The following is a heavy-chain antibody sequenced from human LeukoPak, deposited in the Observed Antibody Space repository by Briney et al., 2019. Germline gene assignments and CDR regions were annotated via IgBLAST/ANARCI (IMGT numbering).Heavy chain of an antibody. D-gene: IGHD3-22*01. CDR3: AKDRYYYDSSAKEFDY. CDR1: GFTFDNYA. CDR2: ISWNSGRI. Sequence: GGSLRLSCAASGFTFDNYAIHWVRQAPGKGLEWVSGISWNSGRIGYADSVKGRFTISRDNAKNSLYLQMNSLRAEDTAVYYCAKDRYYYDSSAKEFDYWGQGTLVTVSS. V-gene: IGHV3-9*01. J-gene: IGHJ4*02.